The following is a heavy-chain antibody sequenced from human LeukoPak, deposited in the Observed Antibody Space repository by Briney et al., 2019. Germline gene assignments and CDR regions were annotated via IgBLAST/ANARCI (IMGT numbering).Heavy chain of an antibody. Sequence: GGSLRLSCAVSGFSVTNNYMSWVRQAPGKGLEWVSVFYVGGATYYADSVKGRFTISRDNSENTLYLQMKSLRAEDTAVYYCARDGVRGFTATTPFDYWGPGTLVTVSS. V-gene: IGHV3-53*01. J-gene: IGHJ4*02. CDR2: FYVGGAT. D-gene: IGHD4-17*01. CDR1: GFSVTNNY. CDR3: ARDGVRGFTATTPFDY.